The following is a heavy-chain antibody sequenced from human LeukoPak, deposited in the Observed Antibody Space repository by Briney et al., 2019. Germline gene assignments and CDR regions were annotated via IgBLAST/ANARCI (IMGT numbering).Heavy chain of an antibody. CDR1: GFTFSDHY. J-gene: IGHJ6*03. CDR2: IGSSGSPI. D-gene: IGHD5-24*01. CDR3: TRDRVNYGYYYMDV. V-gene: IGHV3-11*01. Sequence: PGGSLRLSCAASGFTFSDHYMSWIRQAPGKGLEWLSYIGSSGSPIYYADSVKGRFTISRDNAKNSLYLQMNSLRAEDTAVYYCTRDRVNYGYYYMDVWGEGTTVTVSS.